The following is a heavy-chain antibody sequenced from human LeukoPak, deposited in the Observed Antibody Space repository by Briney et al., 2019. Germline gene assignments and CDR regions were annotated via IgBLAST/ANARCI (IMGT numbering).Heavy chain of an antibody. V-gene: IGHV3-74*01. CDR3: ARGNSHAMNV. J-gene: IGHJ6*02. D-gene: IGHD1-7*01. CDR2: INSDGSST. Sequence: PGGSLRLSCAASGFTFSSYAMSWVRQAPGKGLVWVSRINSDGSSTSYADSVKGRFTISRDNAKNTLYLQMNSLRAEDTAVHYCARGNSHAMNVWGQGTTVTVSS. CDR1: GFTFSSYA.